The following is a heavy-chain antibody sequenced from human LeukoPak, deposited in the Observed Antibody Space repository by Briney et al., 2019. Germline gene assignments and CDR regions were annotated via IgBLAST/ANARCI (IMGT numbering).Heavy chain of an antibody. J-gene: IGHJ4*02. CDR3: AREGILWFGEFVGFFDY. Sequence: GGSLRLSCTGSGFTFGDYAMSWVRQAPGKGLEWVSLISGDGGSTYYADSVKGRFTISRDNRKNSLYLQMNSLRTEDTALYYCAREGILWFGEFVGFFDYWGQGTLVTVSS. V-gene: IGHV3-43*02. CDR2: ISGDGGST. D-gene: IGHD3-10*01. CDR1: GFTFGDYA.